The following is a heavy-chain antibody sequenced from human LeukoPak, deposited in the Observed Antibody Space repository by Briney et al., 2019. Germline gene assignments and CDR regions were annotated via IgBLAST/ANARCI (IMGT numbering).Heavy chain of an antibody. CDR3: ARGVYSGYDFGFDY. CDR1: GGSISSGGYS. Sequence: SQTLSLTCAVSGGSISSGGYSWSWIRQPPGKGLEWIGYIYHSGSTYYNPSLKSRVTISVDRSKNQFSLKLSSVTAADTAVYYCARGVYSGYDFGFDYWGQETLVTVSS. D-gene: IGHD5-12*01. CDR2: IYHSGST. V-gene: IGHV4-30-2*01. J-gene: IGHJ4*02.